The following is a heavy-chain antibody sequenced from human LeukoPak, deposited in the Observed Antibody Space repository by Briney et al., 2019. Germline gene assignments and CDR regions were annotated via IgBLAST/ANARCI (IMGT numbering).Heavy chain of an antibody. CDR2: IYCSGSN. D-gene: IGHD5-24*01. CDR1: GGSISSYY. Sequence: KPAETLSLTCTVSGGSISSYYGSWIRQPPGKGLEWIGYIYCSGSNNYNPSLKSRVTISVDTSKNQFSLKLSSVPAADTAVYYCARVRSRDGYLYFDYWGQGTLVTVSS. J-gene: IGHJ4*02. V-gene: IGHV4-59*01. CDR3: ARVRSRDGYLYFDY.